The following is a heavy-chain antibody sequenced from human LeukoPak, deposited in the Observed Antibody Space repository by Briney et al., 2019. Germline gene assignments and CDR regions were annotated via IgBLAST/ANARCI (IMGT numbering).Heavy chain of an antibody. CDR2: PIFGTA. J-gene: IGHJ4*02. CDR3: ARAAVPMRGPYYFDY. V-gene: IGHV1-69*01. D-gene: IGHD3-22*01. Sequence: PIFGTANYAQKFQGRVTITADESTSTAYMELSSLRSEDTAVYYCARAAVPMRGPYYFDYWGQGTLVTVSS.